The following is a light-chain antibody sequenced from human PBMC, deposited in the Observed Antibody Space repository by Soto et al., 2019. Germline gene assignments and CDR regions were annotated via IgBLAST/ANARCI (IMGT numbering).Light chain of an antibody. CDR3: SSYRSSSTLYV. V-gene: IGLV2-14*01. J-gene: IGLJ1*01. Sequence: QSVLTQPASVSGSPGQSITISCTGTSSDVGGYNYVSWYQQHPGKAPKLMIYDVSNRPSGVSNRFSGSKSGNTASLTISGLQAEDEADYYCSSYRSSSTLYVFGTGTNVTVL. CDR2: DVS. CDR1: SSDVGGYNY.